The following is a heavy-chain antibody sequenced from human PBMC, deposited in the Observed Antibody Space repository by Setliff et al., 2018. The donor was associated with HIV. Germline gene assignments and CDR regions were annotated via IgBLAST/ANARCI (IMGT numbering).Heavy chain of an antibody. V-gene: IGHV4-59*01. Sequence: PSETLSLTCTVSGASITSYFWSWIRQPPGKGLEWIGYISYSGTTNYNPSLKSRVTISVDTSQNQFSLKLNSATAADTAVYYCARQTTHLGYWGQGTLVTVSS. CDR3: ARQTTHLGY. D-gene: IGHD4-4*01. CDR1: GASITSYF. J-gene: IGHJ4*02. CDR2: ISYSGTT.